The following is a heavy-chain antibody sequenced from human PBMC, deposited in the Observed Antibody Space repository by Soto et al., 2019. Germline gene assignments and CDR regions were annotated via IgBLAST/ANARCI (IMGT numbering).Heavy chain of an antibody. CDR3: ARHFDYPAAFDI. Sequence: SETLSLTCTVSGDSISSSIYYWGWIRQPPGMGLEWIGSIYYSGSTNCNPSLKSRVTMSVDTSRNQFSLRLTSVTAADTAVYYCARHFDYPAAFDIWGQGTVVTV. V-gene: IGHV4-39*01. CDR1: GDSISSSIYY. D-gene: IGHD4-17*01. J-gene: IGHJ3*02. CDR2: IYYSGST.